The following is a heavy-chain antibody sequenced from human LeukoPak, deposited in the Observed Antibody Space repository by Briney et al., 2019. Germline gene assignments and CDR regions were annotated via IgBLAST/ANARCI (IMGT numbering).Heavy chain of an antibody. J-gene: IGHJ5*02. V-gene: IGHV3-23*01. Sequence: GGSLRLSCAASGFTFTSYAMSWVRQAPGKGLEWVSAISGSGGSTYYADSVKGRFTISRDNSKNALYLQMNSLRAEDTAVYYCAKPRPSYSSSWYDHWGQGTLVTVSS. CDR2: ISGSGGST. CDR1: GFTFTSYA. CDR3: AKPRPSYSSSWYDH. D-gene: IGHD6-13*01.